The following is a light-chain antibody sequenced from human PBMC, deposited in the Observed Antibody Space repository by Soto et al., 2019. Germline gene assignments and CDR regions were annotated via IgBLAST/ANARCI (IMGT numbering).Light chain of an antibody. CDR3: QQRSNWPPT. Sequence: EVVLTQSPDTLSLSPGESPTLSCSASQSVSSSYLAWYQQKPGQAPRLLIYDASNRATGNPARFSGSGSGTDFTLTISSLEPEDFAVYYCQQRSNWPPTFGQGTRLEIK. V-gene: IGKV3-11*01. J-gene: IGKJ5*01. CDR1: QSVSSSY. CDR2: DAS.